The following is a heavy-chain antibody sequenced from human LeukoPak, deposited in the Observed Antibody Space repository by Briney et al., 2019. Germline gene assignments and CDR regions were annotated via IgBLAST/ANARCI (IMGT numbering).Heavy chain of an antibody. V-gene: IGHV1-2*02. CDR3: ARGAFIVAATGYYFGY. Sequence: ASVRVSCKSSGYTFTDYYMHWVRQAPGQGLEWMGWINPNSGGTNYAQKFQGRVTMTRDTSISTAYMELSRLRSDDTAVYYCARGAFIVAATGYYFGYWGQGTLVTVSS. J-gene: IGHJ4*02. CDR1: GYTFTDYY. D-gene: IGHD6-13*01. CDR2: INPNSGGT.